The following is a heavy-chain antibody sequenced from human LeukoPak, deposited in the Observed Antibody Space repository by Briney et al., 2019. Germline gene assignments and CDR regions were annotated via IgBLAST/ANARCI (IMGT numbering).Heavy chain of an antibody. V-gene: IGHV4-61*05. D-gene: IGHD4-17*01. CDR1: GGSFSGTDLY. CDR3: ASSPYGEARYFDL. CDR2: IYYSGST. J-gene: IGHJ2*01. Sequence: SETLSLTCAVYGGSFSGTDLYWGWIRQLPGKGLEWIGYIYYSGSTNYNPSLKSRVTISVDTSKNQFSLKLSSVTAADTAVYYCASSPYGEARYFDLWGRGTLVTVSS.